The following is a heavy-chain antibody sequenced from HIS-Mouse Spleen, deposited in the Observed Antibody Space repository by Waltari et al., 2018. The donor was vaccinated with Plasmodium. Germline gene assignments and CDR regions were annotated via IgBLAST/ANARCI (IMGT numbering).Heavy chain of an antibody. CDR1: GGSLSRSSYH. D-gene: IGHD6-13*01. J-gene: IGHJ6*02. CDR2: ILYSGST. V-gene: IGHV4-39*07. Sequence: QLQLQESGPGLVTPSETLSLTRTVSGGSLSRSSYHWGWLRQPPGQGLEWNGSILYSGSTYYNPSLKSRVTTSVDTSKNQFSMKLSSVTAADTAVYYWARDVSGYSSSWYYYYYGMDVWGQGTTVTVSS. CDR3: ARDVSGYSSSWYYYYYGMDV.